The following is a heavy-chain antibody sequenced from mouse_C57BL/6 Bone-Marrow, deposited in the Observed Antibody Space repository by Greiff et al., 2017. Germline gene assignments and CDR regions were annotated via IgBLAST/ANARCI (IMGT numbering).Heavy chain of an antibody. CDR2: IDPSDSYT. CDR1: GYTFTSYW. J-gene: IGHJ1*03. CDR3: ARSGPNWYFDV. V-gene: IGHV1-69*01. Sequence: QVQLQQPGAELVMPGASVKLSCKASGYTFTSYWMHWVKQRPGQGLEWIGEIDPSDSYTNYNQKFKGKSTLTVDKSSSTAYMQLSSLTSEDSAVYYGARSGPNWYFDVWGTGTTVTVSS.